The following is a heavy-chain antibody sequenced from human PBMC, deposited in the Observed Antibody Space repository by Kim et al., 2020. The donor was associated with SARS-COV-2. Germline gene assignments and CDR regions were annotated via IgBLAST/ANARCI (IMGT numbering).Heavy chain of an antibody. V-gene: IGHV1-24*01. D-gene: IGHD3-9*01. CDR3: ATGELRYFDWLGFDP. Sequence: QKFHGRVTMTEDTSTDQAYMELSSLRSEDTAVYYCATGELRYFDWLGFDPWGQGTLVTVSS. J-gene: IGHJ5*02.